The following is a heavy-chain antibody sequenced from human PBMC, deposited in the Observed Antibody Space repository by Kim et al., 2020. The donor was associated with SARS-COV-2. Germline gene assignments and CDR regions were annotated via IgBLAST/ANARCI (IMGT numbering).Heavy chain of an antibody. Sequence: SETLSLTCIVSGGSISSFYWSWIRQPPGKGLEWIGYIYYSGSTNYNPSPKGRVTISVDTSKNQFSLKLSSVTAADTAVYYCARGASWEERYDYWGQGTLVTVSS. D-gene: IGHD1-26*01. V-gene: IGHV4-59*01. J-gene: IGHJ4*02. CDR2: IYYSGST. CDR3: ARGASWEERYDY. CDR1: GGSISSFY.